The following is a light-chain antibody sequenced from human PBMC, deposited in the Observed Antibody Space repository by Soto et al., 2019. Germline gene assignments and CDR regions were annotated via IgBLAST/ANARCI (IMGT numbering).Light chain of an antibody. V-gene: IGLV7-46*01. CDR2: DTS. CDR3: LLSYSCARPVV. CDR1: TGAVTSGHY. Sequence: QAVVTQEPSLTVSPGGTVTLTCGSSTGAVTSGHYPYWFQQKPGQAPRTLIYDTSNKHSWTPARFSGSLLGGKAALTLSGAQPEDEAEYYGLLSYSCARPVVFGGGTKLTVL. J-gene: IGLJ2*01.